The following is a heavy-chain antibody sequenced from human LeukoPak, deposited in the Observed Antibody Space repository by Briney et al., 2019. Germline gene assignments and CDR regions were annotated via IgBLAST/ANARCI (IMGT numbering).Heavy chain of an antibody. CDR1: GFTFSSYA. D-gene: IGHD6-13*01. CDR2: ISSSGGST. V-gene: IGHV3-23*01. CDR3: AKTKPYGTTWYGGID. Sequence: PGGSLRLSCAASGFTFSSYAMSWVRQAPGKGLEWVSAISSSGGSTHYADSVKGRFTISRDNSKNTLYLQMNSLGAEDTAVYYCAKTKPYGTTWYGGIDWVQGALVTVSS. J-gene: IGHJ4*02.